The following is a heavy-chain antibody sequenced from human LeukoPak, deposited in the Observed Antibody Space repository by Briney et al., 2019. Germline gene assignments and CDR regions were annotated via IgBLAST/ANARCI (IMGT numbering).Heavy chain of an antibody. CDR3: ARAMVVTAYDF. J-gene: IGHJ4*02. V-gene: IGHV4-34*01. CDR1: GGSFSGYY. CDR2: INHSGST. D-gene: IGHD2-21*02. Sequence: PSETLSLTCAVYGGSFSGYYWSWIRQPPGKGLEWIGEINHSGSTNYNPSLKSRVTISVDTSKNQFSLKLSSVTAADTAVYYCARAMVVTAYDFWGQGTLVTVPS.